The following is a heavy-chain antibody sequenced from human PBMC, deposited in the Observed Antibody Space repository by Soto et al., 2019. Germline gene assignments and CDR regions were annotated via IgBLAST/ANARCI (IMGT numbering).Heavy chain of an antibody. D-gene: IGHD3-22*01. J-gene: IGHJ4*02. CDR2: ISSSGSII. CDR1: GLAFSMYS. CDR3: AXEGLYDSSGYYAYYFDY. V-gene: IGHV3-48*02. Sequence: GSLRLSCAASGLAFSMYSMNWVRQAPGKGLEWIAYISSSGSIISYADSVKGRFTISRDNDKNSLYLQMNSLTEEDTAVYFCAXEGLYDSSGYYAYYFDYWGLGTLVTVSS.